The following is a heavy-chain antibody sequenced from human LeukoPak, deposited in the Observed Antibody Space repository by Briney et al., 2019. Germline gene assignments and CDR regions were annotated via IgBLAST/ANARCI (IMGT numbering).Heavy chain of an antibody. V-gene: IGHV4-31*03. J-gene: IGHJ4*02. CDR3: ARAQREWYFDC. Sequence: SQTLSLTCTVSGGSISSGGYYWSCIRQHPGKGLEWIGYIYYSGSTYYNPSLKSRVTISVDTSKNQFSLKLSSVTAADTAVYYCARAQREWYFDCWGQGTLVTVSS. CDR2: IYYSGST. D-gene: IGHD3-3*01. CDR1: GGSISSGGYY.